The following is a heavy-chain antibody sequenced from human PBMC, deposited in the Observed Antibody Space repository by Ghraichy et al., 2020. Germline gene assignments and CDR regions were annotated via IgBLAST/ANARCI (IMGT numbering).Heavy chain of an antibody. Sequence: GESLNISCAASGFTFSSYSMNWVHQAPGKGLEWVSSISSSSSYIYYADSVKGRFTISRDNAKNSLYLQMNSLRAEDTAVYYCASYGTNDAFDIWGQGTMVTVSS. D-gene: IGHD1-1*01. J-gene: IGHJ3*02. V-gene: IGHV3-21*01. CDR1: GFTFSSYS. CDR3: ASYGTNDAFDI. CDR2: ISSSSSYI.